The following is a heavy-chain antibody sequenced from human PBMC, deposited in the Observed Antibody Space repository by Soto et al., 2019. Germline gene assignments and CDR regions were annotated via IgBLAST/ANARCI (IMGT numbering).Heavy chain of an antibody. CDR1: GGSISSSTYY. V-gene: IGHV4-39*01. CDR3: ARGLTAKGYSYGYGYFDY. J-gene: IGHJ4*02. CDR2: IYYSGST. Sequence: LSLTCTVSGGSISSSTYYWGWLRQPPGKGLEWIGSIYYSGSTYYNPSLKSRVTISVDTSKNQFSLKLSSVTAADTAVYYCARGLTAKGYSYGYGYFDYWGQGTLVTVSS. D-gene: IGHD5-18*01.